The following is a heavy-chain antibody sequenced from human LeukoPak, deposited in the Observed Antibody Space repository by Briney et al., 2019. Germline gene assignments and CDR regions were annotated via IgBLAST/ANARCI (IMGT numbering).Heavy chain of an antibody. CDR2: INHSGSA. CDR3: ARVHCSSTSCPRGRDY. J-gene: IGHJ4*02. Sequence: SETLSLTCAVYGESFSGYYWSWIRQPPGKGLEWIGEINHSGSANYNPSLKSRVTISVDTSKNQFSLKLSSVTAADTAVYYCARVHCSSTSCPRGRDYWGQGTLVTVSS. D-gene: IGHD2-2*01. CDR1: GESFSGYY. V-gene: IGHV4-34*01.